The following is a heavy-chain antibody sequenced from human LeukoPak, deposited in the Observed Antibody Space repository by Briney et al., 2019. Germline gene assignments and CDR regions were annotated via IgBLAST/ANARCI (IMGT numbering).Heavy chain of an antibody. D-gene: IGHD3-3*01. Sequence: GGSLRLSCAASGFTFSSYWMHWVRQAPGKGLVWVSHIKTDGSSTNYAESVKGRFTISRDNSKNTLYLQMNSLRAEDTAVYYCAKEMGYDFSYFDYWGQGTLVTVSS. CDR2: IKTDGSST. V-gene: IGHV3-74*01. CDR3: AKEMGYDFSYFDY. CDR1: GFTFSSYW. J-gene: IGHJ4*02.